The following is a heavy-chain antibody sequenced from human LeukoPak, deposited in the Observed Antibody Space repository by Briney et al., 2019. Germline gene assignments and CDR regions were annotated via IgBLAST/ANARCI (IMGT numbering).Heavy chain of an antibody. CDR1: GGSISSSSYY. J-gene: IGHJ4*02. Sequence: PSETLSLTCTVSGGSISSSSYYWGWIRQPPGKGLEWIGSIYYSGSTYYNPSLKSRVTISVDTSKNQFSLKLSSVTAADTAVYYCARHGDGYNHFDYWGQGTLVTVSS. D-gene: IGHD5-24*01. CDR2: IYYSGST. CDR3: ARHGDGYNHFDY. V-gene: IGHV4-39*01.